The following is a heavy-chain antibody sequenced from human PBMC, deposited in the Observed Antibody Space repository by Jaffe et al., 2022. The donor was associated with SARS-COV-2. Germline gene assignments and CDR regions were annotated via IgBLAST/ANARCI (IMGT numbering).Heavy chain of an antibody. CDR1: GGSISDNLFY. Sequence: QLQLQESGPGLVKPSETLSLTCTVSGGSISDNLFYWAWIRQPPGKGLEWIASIFNSGNIGYSPSLRSRVDISIDKPNNHFSLKLNSVTAADTAVYYCARHLKPGWSGGDWFDSWGQGTQVTVSS. D-gene: IGHD3-3*01. V-gene: IGHV4-39*01. J-gene: IGHJ5*01. CDR2: IFNSGNI. CDR3: ARHLKPGWSGGDWFDS.